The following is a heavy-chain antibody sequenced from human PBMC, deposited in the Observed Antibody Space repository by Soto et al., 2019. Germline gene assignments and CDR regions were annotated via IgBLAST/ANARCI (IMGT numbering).Heavy chain of an antibody. D-gene: IGHD6-19*01. V-gene: IGHV3-30-3*01. Sequence: PVGSLRLSCAASGFTFSSYAMHWVRQAPGKGLEWVAVISYDGSNKYYADSVKGRFTISRDNSRNTLYLQMNSLRAEDTAVYYCARDGQIAVASLDYWGQGTLVTVSS. CDR1: GFTFSSYA. CDR2: ISYDGSNK. CDR3: ARDGQIAVASLDY. J-gene: IGHJ4*02.